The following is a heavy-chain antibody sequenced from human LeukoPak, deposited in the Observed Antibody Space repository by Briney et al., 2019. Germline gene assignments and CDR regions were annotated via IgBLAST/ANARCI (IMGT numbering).Heavy chain of an antibody. V-gene: IGHV4-59*08. CDR3: ARQGYSAYEILDY. Sequence: ASETLSLTCTVSGGSISSYYWSWIRQPPGKGLEWIGYIYYSGSTNYSPSLKSRVTISVDTSKNQFSLKLSFVTAADTAVYYCARQGYSAYEILDYWGQGTLVTVSS. CDR1: GGSISSYY. J-gene: IGHJ4*02. D-gene: IGHD5-12*01. CDR2: IYYSGST.